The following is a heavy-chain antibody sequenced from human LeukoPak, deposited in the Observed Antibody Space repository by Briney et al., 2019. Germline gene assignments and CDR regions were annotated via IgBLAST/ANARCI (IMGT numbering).Heavy chain of an antibody. CDR2: ISSSSSYI. CDR3: ASDAYDFWSGYYQYYFDY. CDR1: GFTFSSYS. D-gene: IGHD3-3*01. V-gene: IGHV3-21*01. Sequence: GGSLRLSCAASGFTFSSYSMNWVRQAPGKGLEWVSSISSSSSYIYYADSVKGRFTISRDNAKNSLYLQMNSLRAEDTAVYYCASDAYDFWSGYYQYYFDYWGQGTLVTVSS. J-gene: IGHJ4*02.